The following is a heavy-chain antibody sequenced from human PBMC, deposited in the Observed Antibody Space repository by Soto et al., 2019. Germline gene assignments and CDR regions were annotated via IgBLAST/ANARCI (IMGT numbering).Heavy chain of an antibody. CDR3: VRGTWVCSRVVCYTAQASFYFGMDA. V-gene: IGHV1-69*01. Sequence: QVQVVQSGAEVKKPGSSVKVSCKASGGTFSNYGISWVRQAPGQGLEWMGGIIPMFGTSKYAQKFRGRVTINADEASTVAYMDLGTLNSYNTAIYHGVRGTWVCSRVVCYTAQASFYFGMDAWGQGTTVTVSS. J-gene: IGHJ6*02. CDR1: GGTFSNYG. CDR2: IIPMFGTS. D-gene: IGHD2-15*01.